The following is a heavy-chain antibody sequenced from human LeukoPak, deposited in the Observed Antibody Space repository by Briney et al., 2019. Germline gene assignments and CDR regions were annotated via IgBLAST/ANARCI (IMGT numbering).Heavy chain of an antibody. J-gene: IGHJ4*02. Sequence: GESLKISCKGSGYSFTSYWIGWVRQMPGKGLEWMGIIYPGDSDTRYSPSFQGQVTFSADRSISAAYVQWSSLKASDTAIYYCATFGSSWYFDYWGQGTLVTVSS. CDR1: GYSFTSYW. CDR2: IYPGDSDT. D-gene: IGHD6-13*01. CDR3: ATFGSSWYFDY. V-gene: IGHV5-51*01.